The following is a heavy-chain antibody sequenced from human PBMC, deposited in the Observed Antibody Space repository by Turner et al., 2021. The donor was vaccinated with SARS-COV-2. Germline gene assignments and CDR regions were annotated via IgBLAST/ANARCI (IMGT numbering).Heavy chain of an antibody. V-gene: IGHV3-13*04. D-gene: IGHD3-10*01. CDR2: VGTAGDT. CDR3: ARAKFRGLISWFDP. J-gene: IGHJ5*02. Sequence: EAQLVESGGGLVQPGGCTRLTCAASGFTFSNYDVHWVRQATGKGLEWVSAVGTAGDTYYPGSVKGRFTISRENGKNSLYLQMNSLRAGDTAVYYCARAKFRGLISWFDPWGQGTLVTVSS. CDR1: GFTFSNYD.